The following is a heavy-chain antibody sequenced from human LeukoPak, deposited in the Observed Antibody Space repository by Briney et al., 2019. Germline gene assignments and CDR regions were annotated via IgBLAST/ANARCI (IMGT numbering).Heavy chain of an antibody. D-gene: IGHD5-24*01. J-gene: IGHJ5*02. Sequence: SETLSLTCAVYGGSCDDYYCSWIRQPPGKGLEWIGEIHPSGIFYYNSSLVSRVSISIDTSKSQFSLRLTSVTAADTAFYYCARGRDRSKAGDRWGQGSLVTVAS. V-gene: IGHV4-34*01. CDR3: ARGRDRSKAGDR. CDR1: GGSCDDYY. CDR2: IHPSGIF.